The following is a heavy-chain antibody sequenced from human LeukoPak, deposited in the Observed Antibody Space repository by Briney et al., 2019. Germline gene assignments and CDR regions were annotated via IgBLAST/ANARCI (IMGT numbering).Heavy chain of an antibody. Sequence: PGGSLRLSCAASGFTFSSYAMNWVRQAPGKGLEGVSTISGSGGSKHYADSVEGRFTISRDNSKNTVYLQMNSLRAEDTAIYYCAKLTSASGAYGVDVWGQGPTVTVSS. CDR3: AKLTSASGAYGVDV. CDR1: GFTFSSYA. CDR2: ISGSGGSK. V-gene: IGHV3-23*01. J-gene: IGHJ6*02. D-gene: IGHD3-10*01.